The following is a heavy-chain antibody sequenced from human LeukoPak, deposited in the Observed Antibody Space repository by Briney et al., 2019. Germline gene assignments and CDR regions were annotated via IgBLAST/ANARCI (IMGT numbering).Heavy chain of an antibody. CDR2: INPNSGGT. CDR3: ARGNSGSYYDYYYYYMDV. CDR1: GYTFTGYY. Sequence: ASVKVSCKASGYTFTGYYMHWVRQAPGQGLEWMGWINPNSGGTNYAQKFQGRVTMTRDTSISTAYMELSRLRSDDTAVYYCARGNSGSYYDYYYYYMDVWGKGTTVTVSS. V-gene: IGHV1-2*02. J-gene: IGHJ6*03. D-gene: IGHD1-26*01.